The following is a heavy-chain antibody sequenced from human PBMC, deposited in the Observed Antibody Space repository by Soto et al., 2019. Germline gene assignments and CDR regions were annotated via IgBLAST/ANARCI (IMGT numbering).Heavy chain of an antibody. J-gene: IGHJ6*02. CDR3: AAILGMDV. CDR2: IKKDGSEK. D-gene: IGHD3-3*02. CDR1: GFTFSNYW. V-gene: IGHV3-7*05. Sequence: EVQLVESGGGLVQPGGSLRLSCAVSGFTFSNYWMRWVRQAPGKGLEWVANIKKDGSEKYYVDSVKGRFIISRDNGQKSLYLQMNDLRAEDTAVYYCAAILGMDVWGQGTTVTVSS.